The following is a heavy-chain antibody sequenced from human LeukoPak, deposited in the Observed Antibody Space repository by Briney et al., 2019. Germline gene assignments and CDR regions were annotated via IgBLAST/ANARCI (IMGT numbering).Heavy chain of an antibody. Sequence: ASVKVSCKASGYTFTRYGISGVRQAPGQGLEWMGWISAYNGNTNYAQKLQGRVTMTTDTSTSTAYMELRSLRSDDTAVYYCTRDSHSGEIDYWGQGTLVTVSS. CDR1: GYTFTRYG. V-gene: IGHV1-18*01. J-gene: IGHJ4*02. D-gene: IGHD2-15*01. CDR3: TRDSHSGEIDY. CDR2: ISAYNGNT.